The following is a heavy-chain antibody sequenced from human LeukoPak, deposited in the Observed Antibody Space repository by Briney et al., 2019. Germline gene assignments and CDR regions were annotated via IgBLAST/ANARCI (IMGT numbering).Heavy chain of an antibody. CDR1: GFTFSSYG. V-gene: IGHV3-30*03. CDR3: SASRPHYGDYYGLDV. D-gene: IGHD4/OR15-4a*01. Sequence: PGRSLRRSCAASGFTFSSYGMHWVRQAPGKGLEWVAVISYDGSHKYSADSVKGRFTISRDNSKNTLYLQMNSLRTEDTAVYFCSASRPHYGDYYGLDVWGHGTTVTVSS. J-gene: IGHJ6*02. CDR2: ISYDGSHK.